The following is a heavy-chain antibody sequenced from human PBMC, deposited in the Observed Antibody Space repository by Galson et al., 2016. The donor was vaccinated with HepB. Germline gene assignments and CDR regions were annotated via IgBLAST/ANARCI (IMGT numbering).Heavy chain of an antibody. CDR1: GFTFSSFT. CDR3: ARARVVTGIYDACNV. V-gene: IGHV3-30*04. Sequence: SLRLSCAASGFTFSSFTMHWVRRAPGTGLEWLALVSPDGDKGYYADSVKGRFSISRDNSRNTLYLHINSLRPADTATYFCARARVVTGIYDACNVWGQGTVVTVAS. J-gene: IGHJ3*01. D-gene: IGHD2-21*02. CDR2: VSPDGDKG.